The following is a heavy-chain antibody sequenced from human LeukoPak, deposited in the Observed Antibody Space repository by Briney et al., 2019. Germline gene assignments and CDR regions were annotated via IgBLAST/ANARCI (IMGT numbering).Heavy chain of an antibody. J-gene: IGHJ4*02. V-gene: IGHV4-59*01. CDR1: GDSITDYY. D-gene: IGHD6-13*01. CDR2: IYHSGNT. CDR3: AREEGIAAAGALEY. Sequence: PSETLSLTCNVSGDSITDYYWSWIRQPPGKGLEWIGFIYHSGNTNYNPSLASRVTLSLDTSKTQLSLRLTSVTAADTAVYYCAREEGIAAAGALEYWGQGILVTVSS.